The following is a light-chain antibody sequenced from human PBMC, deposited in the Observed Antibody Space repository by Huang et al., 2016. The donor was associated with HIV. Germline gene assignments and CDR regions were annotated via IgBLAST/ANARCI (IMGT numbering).Light chain of an antibody. CDR3: QQYNNWPPWT. Sequence: ETVLTQSPAPLSVSPGETATLSCRASQSVSSNLAWYQPKPGQAPRLLIYGASTRATEIPARFSGSGSGTEFPLTISSLQSEDFAVYYCQQYNNWPPWTFGQGTQVEIK. CDR2: GAS. V-gene: IGKV3-15*01. J-gene: IGKJ1*01. CDR1: QSVSSN.